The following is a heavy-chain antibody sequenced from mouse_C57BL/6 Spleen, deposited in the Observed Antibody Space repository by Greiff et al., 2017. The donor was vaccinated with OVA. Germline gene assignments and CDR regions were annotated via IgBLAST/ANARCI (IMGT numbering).Heavy chain of an antibody. Sequence: EVKLVESGGGLVKPGGSLKLSCAASGFTFSSYAMSWVRQTQEKRLEWVATISDGGSYTYYPDNVKGRFTISRDNAKNNLYLQMSHLKSEDTAMYYCAREGSYYGSSYDYWGQGTLVTVSA. CDR1: GFTFSSYA. CDR2: ISDGGSYT. V-gene: IGHV5-4*01. CDR3: AREGSYYGSSYDY. J-gene: IGHJ3*01. D-gene: IGHD1-1*01.